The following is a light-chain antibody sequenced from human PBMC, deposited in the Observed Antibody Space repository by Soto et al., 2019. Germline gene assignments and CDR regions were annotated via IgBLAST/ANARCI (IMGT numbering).Light chain of an antibody. CDR3: QQYKEWPPYT. V-gene: IGKV3-15*01. CDR1: QFVSRN. Sequence: EILMTQSPATLSVSPGERATLSCRASQFVSRNLAWYQQKPGQAPRLLIYAASTRATGVPPRFSGSGSGREFSLTISSLQSEAFAVYYCQQYKEWPPYTFGQGTKLEI. J-gene: IGKJ2*01. CDR2: AAS.